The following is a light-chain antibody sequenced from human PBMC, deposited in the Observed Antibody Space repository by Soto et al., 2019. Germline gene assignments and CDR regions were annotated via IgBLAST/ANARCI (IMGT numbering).Light chain of an antibody. CDR3: QQYDDIPPT. CDR1: QDITNY. Sequence: DIQMTQSPSSLTASVGDSVTITCQASQDITNYLNWYQQKPGKAPQLLIYDASNLEPGVPSRFSGRGSGTDFTFSISSLQPEDIATYYCQQYDDIPPTFGQGTRLDIK. V-gene: IGKV1-33*01. CDR2: DAS. J-gene: IGKJ5*01.